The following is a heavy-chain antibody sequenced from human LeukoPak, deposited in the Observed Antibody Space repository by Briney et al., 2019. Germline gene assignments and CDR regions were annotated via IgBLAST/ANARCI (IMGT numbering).Heavy chain of an antibody. Sequence: PGGSLRLSCAASGFTFSSYAMSWVRQAPGKGLEWVSAISGSGGSTYYADSVKGRFTISRDNSKNTLYLQMNSLRAEDTAVYYCAKDWSGGNYWGREAFDIWGQGTMVTVSS. J-gene: IGHJ3*02. V-gene: IGHV3-23*01. CDR1: GFTFSSYA. D-gene: IGHD1-7*01. CDR3: AKDWSGGNYWGREAFDI. CDR2: ISGSGGST.